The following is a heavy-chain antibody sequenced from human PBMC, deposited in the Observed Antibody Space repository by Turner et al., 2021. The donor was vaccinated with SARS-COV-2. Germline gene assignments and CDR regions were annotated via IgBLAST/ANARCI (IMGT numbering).Heavy chain of an antibody. V-gene: IGHV3-33*01. CDR1: RFTFSSYG. CDR3: VRESIVVVPAADY. D-gene: IGHD2-2*01. Sequence: QVQLVESGGCVVQPGRSLRLSCAASRFTFSSYGMHWVRQPPGKGLEWVALIWYDGSNKYYADSVKGRFTISRDNAKNTLYLQMNSLRAEDTAVYYCVRESIVVVPAADYWGQGTLVTASS. J-gene: IGHJ4*02. CDR2: IWYDGSNK.